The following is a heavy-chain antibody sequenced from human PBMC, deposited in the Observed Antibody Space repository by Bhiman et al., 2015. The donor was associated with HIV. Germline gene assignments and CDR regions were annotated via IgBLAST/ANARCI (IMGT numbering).Heavy chain of an antibody. Sequence: EVQLVESGGGLVQPGGSLRLSCAVSGFNVSGNYMSWVRQAPGKGLEWVSVIYTVNSTYYTESVKGRFIISRDTSTNTLYLQMNSLRAEDTAVYYCARDLDYGDYLDYWGQGTLVTVSS. CDR1: GFNVSGNY. D-gene: IGHD4-17*01. CDR3: ARDLDYGDYLDY. CDR2: IYTVNST. V-gene: IGHV3-66*01. J-gene: IGHJ4*02.